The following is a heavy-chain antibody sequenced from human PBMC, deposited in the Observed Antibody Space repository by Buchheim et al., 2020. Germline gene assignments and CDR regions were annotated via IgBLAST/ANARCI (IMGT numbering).Heavy chain of an antibody. CDR2: INHSGST. Sequence: QVQLQQWGAGLLKPSETLSLTCAVYGGSCSGYYWSWIRQPPGKGLEWIGEINHSGSTNYNPSLKSRVTISVDTSKNQFSLKLSSVTAADTAVYYCASYGDSSVGFDYWGQGTL. CDR3: ASYGDSSVGFDY. CDR1: GGSCSGYY. J-gene: IGHJ4*02. D-gene: IGHD3-22*01. V-gene: IGHV4-34*01.